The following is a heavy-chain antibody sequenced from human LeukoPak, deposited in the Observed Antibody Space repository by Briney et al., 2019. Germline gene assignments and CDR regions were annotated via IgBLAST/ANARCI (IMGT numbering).Heavy chain of an antibody. CDR3: SRSPQGLILDY. V-gene: IGHV5-10-1*01. CDR1: GYSFTSYW. J-gene: IGHJ4*02. Sequence: GESLQISCKGSGYSFTSYWISWVRQMPGKGLEWMGRIDPSDSYTNYSPSFQGHVTISADKSINTAYLQWTSLKASDTAMYYCSRSPQGLILDYWGQGTLVTVSS. D-gene: IGHD3-22*01. CDR2: IDPSDSYT.